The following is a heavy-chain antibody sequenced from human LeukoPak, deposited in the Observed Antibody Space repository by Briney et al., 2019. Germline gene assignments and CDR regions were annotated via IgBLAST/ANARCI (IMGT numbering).Heavy chain of an antibody. D-gene: IGHD2-15*01. J-gene: IGHJ4*02. CDR1: GFTFSSYW. CDR2: IRSDWSR. V-gene: IGHV3-74*01. Sequence: PGGSLRLSCAASGFTFSSYWMHWVRQAPGKGRVWFSRIRSDWSRTYADSGEGRFTISRDNAKDTLFLQMNSLRAEDTAVYFCAKSREGSRGFYFDYWGQGTLVTISS. CDR3: AKSREGSRGFYFDY.